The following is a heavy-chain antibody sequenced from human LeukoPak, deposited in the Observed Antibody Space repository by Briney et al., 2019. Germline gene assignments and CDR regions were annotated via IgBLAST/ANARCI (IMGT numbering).Heavy chain of an antibody. CDR1: GGTFSSYA. CDR2: IIPIFGTA. J-gene: IGHJ6*04. Sequence: EASVKVSCKASGGTFSSYAISGVRQAPGQGLEWMGGIIPIFGTANYAQKFQGRVTITADKSTSTAYMELSSLRSEDTAVYYCARGRFGYGDYSSYYYYGMDVWGKGTTVTVSS. V-gene: IGHV1-69*06. CDR3: ARGRFGYGDYSSYYYYGMDV. D-gene: IGHD4-17*01.